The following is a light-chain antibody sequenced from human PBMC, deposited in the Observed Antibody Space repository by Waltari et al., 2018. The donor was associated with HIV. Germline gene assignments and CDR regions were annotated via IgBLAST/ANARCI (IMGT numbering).Light chain of an antibody. CDR2: DVF. V-gene: IGLV2-14*03. Sequence: QSALTQPASVSGSPGQSITISCTGTSSDIGAYEYVSWYRQHPDKAPQLLIYDVFYRHSGVSLRFAGSTSGNTASLTLAGLQAEDEAVYSCSSYTTTNTIIFGGGTKLTVL. J-gene: IGLJ2*01. CDR1: SSDIGAYEY. CDR3: SSYTTTNTII.